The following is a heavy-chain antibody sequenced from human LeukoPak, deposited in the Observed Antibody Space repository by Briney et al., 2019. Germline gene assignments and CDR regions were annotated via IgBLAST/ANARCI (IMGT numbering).Heavy chain of an antibody. J-gene: IGHJ4*02. V-gene: IGHV4-34*01. D-gene: IGHD2-15*01. CDR3: AATYCSGGSCPNFDY. CDR2: INHSGCT. Sequence: SETLSLTCAVYGGSFSGYYWSWIRQPPGKGLEWIGEINHSGCTNYNPSLKSRVTISVDTSKNQFSLKLSSVTAADTAVYYCAATYCSGGSCPNFDYWGQGTLVTVSS. CDR1: GGSFSGYY.